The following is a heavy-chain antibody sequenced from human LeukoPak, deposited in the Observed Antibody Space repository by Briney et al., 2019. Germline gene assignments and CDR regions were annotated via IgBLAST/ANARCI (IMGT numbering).Heavy chain of an antibody. CDR3: ARDFYGFPPEGFDS. CDR2: IYYSGGT. J-gene: IGHJ4*02. CDR1: GGSISSSSYY. V-gene: IGHV4-39*07. D-gene: IGHD4-17*01. Sequence: PSETLSLTCTVSGGSISSSSYYWGWIRQPPGKGLEWIGNIYYSGGTYYNPSLKSRVSLSVDTSKNQFSLKLTSVSAADTAVYYCARDFYGFPPEGFDSWGQGTLVTVSS.